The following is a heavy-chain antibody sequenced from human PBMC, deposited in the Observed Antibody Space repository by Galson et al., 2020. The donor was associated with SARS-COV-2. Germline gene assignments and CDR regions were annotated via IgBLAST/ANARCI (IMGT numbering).Heavy chain of an antibody. Sequence: SQTLSLTCTVSGGSISSYYWSWIRQPPGKGLEWIGYIYYSGSTNYNPSLKSRVTISVDTSKNQFSLKLSSVTAADTAVYYCARDNVLSGSWYPNWFDPWGQGTLVTVSS. CDR3: ARDNVLSGSWYPNWFDP. J-gene: IGHJ5*02. CDR1: GGSISSYY. CDR2: IYYSGST. D-gene: IGHD6-13*01. V-gene: IGHV4-59*01.